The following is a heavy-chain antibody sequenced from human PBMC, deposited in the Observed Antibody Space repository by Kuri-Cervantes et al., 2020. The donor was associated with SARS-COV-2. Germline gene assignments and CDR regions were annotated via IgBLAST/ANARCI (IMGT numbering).Heavy chain of an antibody. J-gene: IGHJ4*02. V-gene: IGHV4-59*01. Sequence: GSLRLSCTVSGGSISSYYWSWIRQPPGKGLEWIGYIYYSGSTNYNPSLKSRVTMSVDTSKNQFSLKLSSATAADTPVYYCARANYYYDSSGWGCYFDYWGQGTLVTVSS. CDR2: IYYSGST. CDR3: ARANYYYDSSGWGCYFDY. CDR1: GGSISSYY. D-gene: IGHD3-22*01.